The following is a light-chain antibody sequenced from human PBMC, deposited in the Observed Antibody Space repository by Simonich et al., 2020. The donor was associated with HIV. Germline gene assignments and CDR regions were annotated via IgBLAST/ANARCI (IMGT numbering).Light chain of an antibody. CDR2: EDI. CDR1: ALPKKY. J-gene: IGLJ2*01. CDR3: YSTDSSGNHRV. Sequence: SYELTQPPSVSVSPGQTARITCSGDALPKKYAYWYQQKSGQAPALVIYEDIQRPAGFPEGFSGSSSGTVATLTISGALVEDEADYYCYSTDSSGNHRVFGGGTKLTVL. V-gene: IGLV3-10*01.